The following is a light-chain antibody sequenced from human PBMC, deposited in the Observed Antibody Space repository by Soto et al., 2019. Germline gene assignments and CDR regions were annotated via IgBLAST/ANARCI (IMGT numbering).Light chain of an antibody. CDR2: DAS. CDR1: QGVNSH. J-gene: IGKJ1*01. V-gene: IGKV1-13*02. Sequence: LPPSISPLSASVVARSPLTVLASQGVNSHLALYQQGPGKDPPLLIYDASSLESGVQSRFSGSGSGTEFTLTISSLQPDEFATYYCKKYNSYQWTFGKGNKVDI. CDR3: KKYNSYQWT.